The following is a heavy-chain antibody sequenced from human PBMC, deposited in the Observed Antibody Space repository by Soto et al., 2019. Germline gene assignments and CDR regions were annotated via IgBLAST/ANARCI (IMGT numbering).Heavy chain of an antibody. J-gene: IGHJ4*02. CDR2: INHSGST. D-gene: IGHD3-22*01. CDR3: ARGYPKPTYYYDSGGYYYGY. V-gene: IGHV4-34*01. Sequence: QVQLQQWGAGLLKPSETLSLTCAVYGGSFSGYYWSWIRQPPGKGLEWIGEINHSGSTNYNPSLKSRVTISVDTSKNQFSLKLSSVTAADTAVYYCARGYPKPTYYYDSGGYYYGYWGQGTLVTVSS. CDR1: GGSFSGYY.